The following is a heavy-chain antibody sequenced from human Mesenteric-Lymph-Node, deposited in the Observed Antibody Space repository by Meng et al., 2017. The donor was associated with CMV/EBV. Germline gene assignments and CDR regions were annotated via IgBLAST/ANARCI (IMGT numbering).Heavy chain of an antibody. V-gene: IGHV4-31*03. J-gene: IGHJ4*02. D-gene: IGHD3-22*01. CDR1: GGSGSSGGAD. Sequence: TVSGGSGSSGGADWSGVRQRSGKSLGCIGSIYYSGSTYYNPSLESRLTISVDTSKNQLSLKLSSVTAADTAVYYCARDSSGYFHFDHWGQGTLVTVSS. CDR3: ARDSSGYFHFDH. CDR2: IYYSGST.